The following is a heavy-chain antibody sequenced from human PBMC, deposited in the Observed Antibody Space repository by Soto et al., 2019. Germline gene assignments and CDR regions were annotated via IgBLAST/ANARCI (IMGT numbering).Heavy chain of an antibody. Sequence: GVLRLSCAASGFTFSSYAMSWVRQAPGKGLEWVSAISGSGGSTYYADSVKGRFTISRDNSKNTLYLQMNSLRAEDTAVYYCAKGPGNYDSSGYYYVGAFDIWGQGTMVTVSS. V-gene: IGHV3-23*01. CDR2: ISGSGGST. CDR3: AKGPGNYDSSGYYYVGAFDI. D-gene: IGHD3-22*01. CDR1: GFTFSSYA. J-gene: IGHJ3*02.